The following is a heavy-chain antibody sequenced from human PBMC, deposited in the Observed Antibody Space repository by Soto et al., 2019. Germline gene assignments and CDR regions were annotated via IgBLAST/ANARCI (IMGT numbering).Heavy chain of an antibody. CDR3: ARVGMRRYFDY. CDR1: GFTFSDYY. CDR2: ISGSTTYT. V-gene: IGHV3-11*06. Sequence: QVQLVESGGDLVKPGGSLRLSCAASGFTFSDYYMSWIRQAPGKGLEWVSYISGSTTYTKSADSETGRFTISRDNAKNSVYLQMNSLRAEDTAVYYCARVGMRRYFDYWGQGPLVTVSS. J-gene: IGHJ4*02.